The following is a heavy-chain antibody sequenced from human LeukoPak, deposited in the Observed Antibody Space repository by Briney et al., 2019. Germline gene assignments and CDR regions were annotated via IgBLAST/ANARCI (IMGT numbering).Heavy chain of an antibody. J-gene: IGHJ4*02. D-gene: IGHD3-22*01. V-gene: IGHV4-61*02. CDR2: IYTSGST. CDR3: AADYYDSSGIDY. Sequence: SETLSLTCTVSGGSISSGSYYWSWIRQPAGKGLEWIGRIYTSGSTNYNPSLKSRVTISVDTSKNQFSLKLSSVTAADTAVYYCAADYYDSSGIDYWGQGTLVTVSS. CDR1: GGSISSGSYY.